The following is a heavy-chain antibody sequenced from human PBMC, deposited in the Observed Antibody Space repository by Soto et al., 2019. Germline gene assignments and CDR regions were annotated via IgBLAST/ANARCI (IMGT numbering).Heavy chain of an antibody. Sequence: QLQLQESGPGLVKPSAPPSLPSPVSGGSFSGSSYYWGWIRHPPGKGLEWMGGTYYRGSTYYNRHLKSRVTISVDTSNTRFPLRLSSGTAAETAVYYCARHQGLEAAGLFGYYYYYMDVWGKGTTVTVSS. J-gene: IGHJ6*03. D-gene: IGHD3-22*01. CDR1: GGSFSGSSYY. CDR2: TYYRGST. V-gene: IGHV4-39*01. CDR3: ARHQGLEAAGLFGYYYYYMDV.